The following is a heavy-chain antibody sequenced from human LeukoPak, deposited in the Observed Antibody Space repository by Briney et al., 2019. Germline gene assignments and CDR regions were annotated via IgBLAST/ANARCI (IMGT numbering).Heavy chain of an antibody. D-gene: IGHD3-10*01. Sequence: EASVKVSCKASGYTFTSYDINWVRQATGQGLEWMGWMNPNSGNTGYAQKFQGRVTMTRNTSISTAYMELSGLRSEDTAVYYCARGRGGSGSYYLVYWGQGTLVTVSS. CDR2: MNPNSGNT. V-gene: IGHV1-8*01. J-gene: IGHJ4*02. CDR3: ARGRGGSGSYYLVY. CDR1: GYTFTSYD.